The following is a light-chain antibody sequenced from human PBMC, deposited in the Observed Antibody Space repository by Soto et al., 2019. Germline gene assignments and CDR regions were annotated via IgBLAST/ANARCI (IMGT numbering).Light chain of an antibody. CDR3: QQRSNWPTLFT. CDR2: DAS. J-gene: IGKJ3*01. Sequence: IVLTQSPATLSLSPGERATLSCRASQSVSSYLAWYQQKPGQAPRLLIYDASNRATGIPARFSGSGSGTDFTLAISCLETEDFAVYYCQQRSNWPTLFTFGPGTKVDIK. CDR1: QSVSSY. V-gene: IGKV3-11*01.